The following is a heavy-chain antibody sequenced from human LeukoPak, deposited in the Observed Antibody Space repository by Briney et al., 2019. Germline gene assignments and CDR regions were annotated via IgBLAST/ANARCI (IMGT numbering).Heavy chain of an antibody. V-gene: IGHV1-69*04. CDR2: IIPILGIA. D-gene: IGHD3-22*01. Sequence: ASVKVSCKASGGTFSSYAISWVRQAPGQGLEWMGRIIPILGIANYAQKFQGRVTITADKSTSTAYMELSSLRSEDTAVYYCARDPNYYDSSAFYSDYWGQGTLVTVSS. CDR3: ARDPNYYDSSAFYSDY. J-gene: IGHJ4*02. CDR1: GGTFSSYA.